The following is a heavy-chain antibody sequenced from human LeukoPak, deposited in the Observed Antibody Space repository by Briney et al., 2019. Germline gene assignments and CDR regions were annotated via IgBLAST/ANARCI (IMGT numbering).Heavy chain of an antibody. Sequence: GASVKVSCKASGYTFTGYYMHWVRQAPGQGLEWMGWINPNSGGTNYAQKFQGRVTMTRDTSISTAYMELSRLRSDDTAVYYCARDRLLWFGELSRLSPSWFDPWGQGTLVTVSS. CDR3: ARDRLLWFGELSRLSPSWFDP. J-gene: IGHJ5*02. CDR2: INPNSGGT. D-gene: IGHD3-10*01. CDR1: GYTFTGYY. V-gene: IGHV1-2*02.